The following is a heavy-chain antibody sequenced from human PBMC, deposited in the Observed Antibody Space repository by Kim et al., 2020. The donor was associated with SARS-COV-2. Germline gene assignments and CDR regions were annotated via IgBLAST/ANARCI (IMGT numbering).Heavy chain of an antibody. D-gene: IGHD3-22*01. Sequence: GGSLRLSCAASGFTFSSYSMNWVRQAPGKGLEWVSSISSSSSYIYYADSVKGRFTISRDNAKNSLYLQMNSLRAEDTAVYYCARAKIVVVNDAFDIWGQGTMVTVSS. J-gene: IGHJ3*02. V-gene: IGHV3-21*04. CDR2: ISSSSSYI. CDR3: ARAKIVVVNDAFDI. CDR1: GFTFSSYS.